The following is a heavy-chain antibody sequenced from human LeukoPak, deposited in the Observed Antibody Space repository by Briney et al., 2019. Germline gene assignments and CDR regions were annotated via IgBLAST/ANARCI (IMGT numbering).Heavy chain of an antibody. CDR3: ATYNSVADSIWKLFTY. CDR1: AFTSTTYW. Sequence: GRSLRPSCELSAFTSTTYWMTWVRQAPRNGLEWLAKINEDGSEKYYVDCLKGRFTISRDNAKNSLYLQMNSLRGEDRAVYCCATYNSVADSIWKLFTYWGEGVLVTVS. V-gene: IGHV3-7*01. D-gene: IGHD6-13*01. CDR2: INEDGSEK. J-gene: IGHJ4*02.